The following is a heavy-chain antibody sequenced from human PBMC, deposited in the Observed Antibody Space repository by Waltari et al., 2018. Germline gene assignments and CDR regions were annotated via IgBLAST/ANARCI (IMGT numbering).Heavy chain of an antibody. Sequence: QVQLQESGPGLVKPSETLSLTCTVSGGSISSYYWSWIRQPPGKGLEWIGYIYYSGSTNYNPSLKSRVTISVDTSKNQFSLKLSSVTAADTAVYYCARDLMFDPWGQGTLVTVSS. CDR1: GGSISSYY. J-gene: IGHJ5*02. CDR2: IYYSGST. V-gene: IGHV4-59*01. CDR3: ARDLMFDP.